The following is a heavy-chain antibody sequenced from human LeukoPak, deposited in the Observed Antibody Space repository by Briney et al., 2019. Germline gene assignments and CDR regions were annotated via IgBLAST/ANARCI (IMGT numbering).Heavy chain of an antibody. CDR2: INPSGGST. D-gene: IGHD1-26*01. CDR1: GYTFTSYY. J-gene: IGHJ6*03. CDR3: ARFVPPGGSGSFLNYYYYYMDV. V-gene: IGHV1-46*01. Sequence: GASVKVSCKASGYTFTSYYMHWVRQAPGQGLEWMGIINPSGGSTSYAQKFQGRVTMTRDTSTSTVYMELSSLRSEDTAVYYCARFVPPGGSGSFLNYYYYYMDVWGKGTTVTVSS.